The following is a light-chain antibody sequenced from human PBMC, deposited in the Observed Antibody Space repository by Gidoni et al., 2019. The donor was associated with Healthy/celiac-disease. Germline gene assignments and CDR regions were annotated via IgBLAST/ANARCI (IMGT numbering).Light chain of an antibody. CDR3: QVWDSSSDHYV. CDR1: NIGSKS. V-gene: IGLV3-21*03. J-gene: IGLJ1*01. Sequence: SYALSHASSVPVAPGKTARITCRGNNIGSKSVHWYQQKPGQAPVLFIYDDSDRRSGIPERFSGCNSGNTATLTISRVEAGDEAAYYCQVWDSSSDHYVFGTGTKVTVL. CDR2: DDS.